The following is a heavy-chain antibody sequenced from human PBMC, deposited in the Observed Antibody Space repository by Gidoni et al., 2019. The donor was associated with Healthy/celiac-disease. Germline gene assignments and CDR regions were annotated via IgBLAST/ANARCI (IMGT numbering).Heavy chain of an antibody. CDR2: ISGSGGST. CDR3: AVEGSEERIAVAALGDY. V-gene: IGHV3-23*01. D-gene: IGHD6-19*01. Sequence: ISGSGGSTYYADSVKGRFTIARDNSKNTLYLQMNSLRAEDAAVYYCAVEGSEERIAVAALGDYWGQGTLVTVSS. J-gene: IGHJ4*02.